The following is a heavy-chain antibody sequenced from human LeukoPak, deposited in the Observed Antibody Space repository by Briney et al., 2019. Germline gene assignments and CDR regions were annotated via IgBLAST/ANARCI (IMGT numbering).Heavy chain of an antibody. CDR2: IYSGGST. V-gene: IGHV3-53*01. D-gene: IGHD1-26*01. Sequence: ETLSLTCTVSGDSITNTNYYWAWIRQAPGKGLEWVSVIYSGGSTYYADSVKGRFTISRDNSKNTLYLQMNSLRAEDTAVYYCARGLRELHFDYWGQGTLVTVSS. CDR1: GDSITNTNYY. CDR3: ARGLRELHFDY. J-gene: IGHJ4*02.